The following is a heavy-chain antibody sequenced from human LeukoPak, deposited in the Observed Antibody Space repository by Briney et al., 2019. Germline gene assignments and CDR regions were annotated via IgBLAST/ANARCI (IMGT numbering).Heavy chain of an antibody. Sequence: PETLSLTCAVHGGSFSGYYSTWIRQAPGKGLEWIGEIIHTGITNYNPSLKSRVTISVDTSKNQFSLKLRSVTAADAAVYYCALRNNWNRVFYIWGQGTMVTVSS. CDR3: ALRNNWNRVFYI. V-gene: IGHV4-34*12. J-gene: IGHJ3*02. CDR1: GGSFSGYY. D-gene: IGHD1-1*01. CDR2: IIHTGIT.